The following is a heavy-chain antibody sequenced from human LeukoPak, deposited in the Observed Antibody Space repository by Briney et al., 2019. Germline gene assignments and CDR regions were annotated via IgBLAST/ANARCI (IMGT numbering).Heavy chain of an antibody. CDR1: GGSISSGNYH. D-gene: IGHD2-2*01. CDR3: ARAHFVVVPAAILNWFDP. V-gene: IGHV4-39*07. CDR2: IYHTGNT. Sequence: SETLSLTCTVSGGSISSGNYHWAWIRQPPGKGLECIGSIYHTGNTYYNSSLESRVTISVDTSKNQFSLKLSSVTAADTAVYYCARAHFVVVPAAILNWFDPWGQGTLVTVSS. J-gene: IGHJ5*02.